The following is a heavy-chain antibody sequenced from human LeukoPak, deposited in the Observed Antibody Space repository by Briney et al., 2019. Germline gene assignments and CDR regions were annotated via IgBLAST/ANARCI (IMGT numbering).Heavy chain of an antibody. D-gene: IGHD5-18*01. CDR2: IYYSGST. CDR3: ARDQGTAMVTEEWFDY. J-gene: IGHJ4*02. V-gene: IGHV4-61*01. Sequence: RPSETLSLTCTVSGYSISNGYYWGWIRQPPRKGLEWIGYIYYSGSTNYNPSLKSRVTISVDTSKNQFSLKLSSVTAADTAVYYCARDQGTAMVTEEWFDYWGQGTLVTVSS. CDR1: GYSISNGYY.